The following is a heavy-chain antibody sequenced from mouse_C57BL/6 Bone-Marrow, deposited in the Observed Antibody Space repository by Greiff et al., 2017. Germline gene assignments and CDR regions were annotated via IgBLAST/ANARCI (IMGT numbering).Heavy chain of an antibody. CDR3: AIYYYGSSYEAY. D-gene: IGHD1-1*01. CDR2: IYPGSGST. Sequence: VQLQQPGAELVKPGASVKMSCKASGYTFTSYWITWVKQRPGQGLEWIGDIYPGSGSTNYNEKFKSKATLTVDTSSSTAYMQLSSLTSEDSAVYYCAIYYYGSSYEAYWGQGTLVTVSA. CDR1: GYTFTSYW. V-gene: IGHV1-55*01. J-gene: IGHJ3*01.